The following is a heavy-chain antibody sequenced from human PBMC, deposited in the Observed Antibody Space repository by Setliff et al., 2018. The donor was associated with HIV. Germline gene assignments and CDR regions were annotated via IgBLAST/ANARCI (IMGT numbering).Heavy chain of an antibody. D-gene: IGHD6-19*01. CDR1: GFTSSTYW. Sequence: GGSLRLSCAASGFTSSTYWMSWVRQAPGKGLEWVANINEDGSQKYYVDPVKGRFTISRDNAKKSLYLQMNSLRAEDTAVYYCATDTSRSGWYYFDYWGQGTLVTVSS. CDR3: ATDTSRSGWYYFDY. CDR2: INEDGSQK. J-gene: IGHJ4*02. V-gene: IGHV3-7*05.